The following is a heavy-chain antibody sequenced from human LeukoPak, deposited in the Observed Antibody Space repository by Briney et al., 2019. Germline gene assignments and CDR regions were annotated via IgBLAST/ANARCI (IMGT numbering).Heavy chain of an antibody. D-gene: IGHD6-13*01. CDR2: LYSSGSS. CDR3: ARDDYRSGRYGDS. CDR1: GGSVSSYY. J-gene: IGHJ4*02. Sequence: SETLSLTCTVSGGSVSSYYWTWVRQPAGKGLEWIGRLYSSGSSDYSHSLKSRVTISVDTSKNQFSLKLTSVTAADTAVYYCARDDYRSGRYGDSWGQGTLVTVPS. V-gene: IGHV4-4*07.